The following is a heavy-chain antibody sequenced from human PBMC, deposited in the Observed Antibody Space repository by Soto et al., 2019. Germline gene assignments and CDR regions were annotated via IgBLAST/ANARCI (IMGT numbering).Heavy chain of an antibody. V-gene: IGHV1-18*01. D-gene: IGHD2-21*01. Sequence: ASVKVSCKASGYTFTSYGISWVRQAPGQGLEWMGWISAYNGNTNYAQKLQGRVTMTTDTSTSTAYMELRSLRSDDTAVYYCARDQRVIGYSVYNWFDPWGQGTLVTSPQ. CDR1: GYTFTSYG. J-gene: IGHJ5*02. CDR3: ARDQRVIGYSVYNWFDP. CDR2: ISAYNGNT.